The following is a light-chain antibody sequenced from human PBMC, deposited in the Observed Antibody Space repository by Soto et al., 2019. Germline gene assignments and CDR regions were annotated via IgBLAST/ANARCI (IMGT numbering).Light chain of an antibody. CDR2: AAS. CDR1: QSISTY. V-gene: IGKV1-39*01. CDR3: QHGYSTTLT. J-gene: IGKJ4*01. Sequence: DIQMTQSPSSLSASVGDRVTITCRASQSISTYLHWYQQKPGKAPNLLIYAASTLQSGVPSRFSGSGSGTDFTLTISSLQPEDFANYFCQHGYSTTLTFGGGTKVDIK.